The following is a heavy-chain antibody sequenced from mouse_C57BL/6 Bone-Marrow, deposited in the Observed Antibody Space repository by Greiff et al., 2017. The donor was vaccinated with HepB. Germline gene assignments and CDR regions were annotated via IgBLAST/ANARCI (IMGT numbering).Heavy chain of an antibody. CDR1: GYTFTNYW. D-gene: IGHD1-1*01. CDR3: ARSVYYGSSYDWYFDV. CDR2: IYPGGGYT. Sequence: VKLQESGAELVRPGTSVKMSCKASGYTFTNYWIGWAKQRPGHGLEWIGDIYPGGGYTNYNEKFKGKATLTADKSSSTAYMQFSSLTSEDSAIYYCARSVYYGSSYDWYFDVWGTGTTVTVSS. V-gene: IGHV1-63*01. J-gene: IGHJ1*03.